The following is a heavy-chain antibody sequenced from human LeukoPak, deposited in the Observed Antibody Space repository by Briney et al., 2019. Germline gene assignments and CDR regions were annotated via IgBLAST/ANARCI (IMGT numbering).Heavy chain of an antibody. CDR1: GFTVSSNY. D-gene: IGHD6-19*01. J-gene: IGHJ1*01. CDR3: ASTIAVAGPEYFQH. Sequence: RGSLRLSCAASGFTVSSNYMSWVRQAPGKGLQWVSVIYSGGSTYYADSVKGRFTISRDNSKNTLYLQMNSLRAEDTAVYYCASTIAVAGPEYFQHWGQGTLVTVSS. CDR2: IYSGGST. V-gene: IGHV3-53*01.